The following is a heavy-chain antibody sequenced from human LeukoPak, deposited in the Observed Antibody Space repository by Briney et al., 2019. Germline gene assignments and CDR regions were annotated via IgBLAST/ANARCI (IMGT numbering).Heavy chain of an antibody. Sequence: PSETLSLTCIVSGGSISSGSHYWGWIRQPPGKGLEWTGSTHYSGITYYNPSLTSRVTISVDTSKNQFSLRLTSVTAADTAVYYCARYPYSDSGVWQAFDYWGQGTLVTVSS. D-gene: IGHD5-12*01. CDR3: ARYPYSDSGVWQAFDY. V-gene: IGHV4-39*01. J-gene: IGHJ4*02. CDR2: THYSGIT. CDR1: GGSISSGSHY.